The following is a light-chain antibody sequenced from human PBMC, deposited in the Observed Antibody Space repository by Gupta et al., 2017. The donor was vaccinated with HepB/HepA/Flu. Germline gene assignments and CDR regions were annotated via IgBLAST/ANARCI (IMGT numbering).Light chain of an antibody. CDR2: DVT. J-gene: IGLJ2*01. Sequence: QSALTQPASVSGSPGQSITISCTGTSSDVGGYNYVSWYQQHPGKAPKLMIYDVTNRPSGVSNRFAGSKSGNTASLTISGLQAEDEADYDGTSYTSSSTDVVFGGGTKVTV. V-gene: IGLV2-14*03. CDR3: TSYTSSSTDVV. CDR1: SSDVGGYNY.